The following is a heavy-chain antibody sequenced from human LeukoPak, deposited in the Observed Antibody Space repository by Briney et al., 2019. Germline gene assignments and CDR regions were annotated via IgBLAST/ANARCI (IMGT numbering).Heavy chain of an antibody. Sequence: GESLKISCKGSGYSFTSYWIGWVRQMPGKGLEWMGIIYPGDSDTRYSPSFQGQVTISADKSISTAYLQWSSLKASDTAMYYCARGDVDTAMVTAVSLFDYWGQGTLVTVSS. D-gene: IGHD5-18*01. J-gene: IGHJ4*02. CDR2: IYPGDSDT. V-gene: IGHV5-51*01. CDR3: ARGDVDTAMVTAVSLFDY. CDR1: GYSFTSYW.